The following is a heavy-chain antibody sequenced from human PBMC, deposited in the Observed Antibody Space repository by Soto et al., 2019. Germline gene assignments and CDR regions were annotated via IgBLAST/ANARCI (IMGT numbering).Heavy chain of an antibody. CDR1: GGSFSGYQ. Sequence: QVQLQQWRAGLLKPSETLSLTCAVYGGSFSGYQWTWIRQTPGKGLEWIGEINDSGNINYNPSLKSRVAIFLDTLKKQISLKLSSVTAADTAVYYCARGLILWFGELSRRGGYYYYMDVWGEATTVIVSS. CDR2: INDSGNI. V-gene: IGHV4-34*01. CDR3: ARGLILWFGELSRRGGYYYYMDV. J-gene: IGHJ6*03. D-gene: IGHD3-10*01.